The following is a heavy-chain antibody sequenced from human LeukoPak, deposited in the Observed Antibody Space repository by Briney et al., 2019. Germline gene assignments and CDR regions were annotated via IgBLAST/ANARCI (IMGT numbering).Heavy chain of an antibody. D-gene: IGHD4-17*01. CDR3: ARTYGDYSFAFDY. V-gene: IGHV4-4*02. Sequence: SETLSLTCAVSGGSISSSNWWSWVRQPPGKGLEWIGEIYHSGSTNYNPSLKSRVTTSVDKSKNQFSLKLSSVTAADTAVYYCARTYGDYSFAFDYWGQGTLVTVSS. J-gene: IGHJ4*02. CDR2: IYHSGST. CDR1: GGSISSSNW.